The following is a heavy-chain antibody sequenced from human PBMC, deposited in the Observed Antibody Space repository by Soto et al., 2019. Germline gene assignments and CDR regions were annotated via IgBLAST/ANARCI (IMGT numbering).Heavy chain of an antibody. D-gene: IGHD2-21*02. CDR1: GGTFNNFA. CDR3: AKDTGGVTDAAFYYGMDV. V-gene: IGHV1-69*01. J-gene: IGHJ6*02. CDR2: IIPLFSKT. Sequence: QVQLVQSGAEVKKPGSSVKVSCRASGGTFNNFAISWVRQAPGQGLEWMGGIIPLFSKTNSAQKFQGRVTFTADDSTSTAYMALGSLRSDATALYYCAKDTGGVTDAAFYYGMDVWGQGTTVTVSS.